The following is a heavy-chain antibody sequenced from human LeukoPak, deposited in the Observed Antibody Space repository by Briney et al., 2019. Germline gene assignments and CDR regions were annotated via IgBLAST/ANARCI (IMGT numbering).Heavy chain of an antibody. CDR2: IYSGGST. Sequence: GGSLRLSCAASGFTFSSNYMSWVRQAPGKGLEWVSVIYSGGSTYYADSVKGRFTISRDNSKDTLYLQMNSLRAEDTAVYYCARDPLAYCGGDCYGYWGQGTLVTVSS. D-gene: IGHD2-21*02. CDR1: GFTFSSNY. CDR3: ARDPLAYCGGDCYGY. J-gene: IGHJ4*02. V-gene: IGHV3-66*01.